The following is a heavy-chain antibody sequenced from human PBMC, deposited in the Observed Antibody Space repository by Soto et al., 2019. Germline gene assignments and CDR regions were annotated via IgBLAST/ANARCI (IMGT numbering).Heavy chain of an antibody. CDR3: ARGPVLLWFGELLGGNWFDP. Sequence: TSETLSLTCAVYCWSFSGYYWSWIRQPPGKGLEWIGEINHSGSTNYNPSLKSRVTISVDTSKNQFSLKLSSVTAADTAVYYCARGPVLLWFGELLGGNWFDPWGQGTLVTVSS. D-gene: IGHD3-10*01. CDR1: CWSFSGYY. J-gene: IGHJ5*02. CDR2: INHSGST. V-gene: IGHV4-34*01.